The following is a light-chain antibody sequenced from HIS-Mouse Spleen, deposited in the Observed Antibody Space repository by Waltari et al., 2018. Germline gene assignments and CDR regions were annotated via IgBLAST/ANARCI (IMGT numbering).Light chain of an antibody. J-gene: IGLJ2*01. CDR3: QVWDSSSDHVV. CDR2: DDS. Sequence: SYVLTQPPSVSVAPGKTARITGGGNNIGSKRVHWYQQKPGQATVLVVYDDSDRPSGIPGRFSGSNSGNTATLTVSGVEAGDEADYYCQVWDSSSDHVVFGGGTKLTVL. V-gene: IGLV3-21*03. CDR1: NIGSKR.